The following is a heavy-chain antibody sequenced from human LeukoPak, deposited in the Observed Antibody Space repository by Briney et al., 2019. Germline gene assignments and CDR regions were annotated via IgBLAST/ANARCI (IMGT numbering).Heavy chain of an antibody. Sequence: PGGSLRLSCAASGFTFSSYEMHWVRQAPGKGLEWVSYISSSGNTIYYADSVKGRFTISRDNAKNSLYLQMNSLRAEDTAVYYCAREPYDSSGYHSEYFDYWGQGTLVTVSS. CDR3: AREPYDSSGYHSEYFDY. CDR2: ISSSGNTI. D-gene: IGHD3-22*01. J-gene: IGHJ4*02. V-gene: IGHV3-48*03. CDR1: GFTFSSYE.